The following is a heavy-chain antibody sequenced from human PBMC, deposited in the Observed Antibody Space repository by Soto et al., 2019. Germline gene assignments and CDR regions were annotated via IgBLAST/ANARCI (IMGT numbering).Heavy chain of an antibody. D-gene: IGHD5-18*01. CDR2: ISSSSSTI. CDR3: ARDGTYSYGYAGLSFDY. Sequence: PGGSLRLSCAASGFTFSSYSMNWVRQAPGKGLEWVSYISSSSSTIYYADSVKGRFTISRDNAKNSLYLQMNSLRAEDTAVYYCARDGTYSYGYAGLSFDYWGQGTLVTVSS. V-gene: IGHV3-48*01. J-gene: IGHJ4*02. CDR1: GFTFSSYS.